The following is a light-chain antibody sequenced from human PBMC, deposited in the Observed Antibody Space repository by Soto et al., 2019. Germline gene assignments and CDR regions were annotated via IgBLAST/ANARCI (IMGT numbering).Light chain of an antibody. J-gene: IGKJ2*02. CDR3: QQRSDWPRT. CDR2: DAS. V-gene: IGKV3-11*01. CDR1: QSVNSF. Sequence: EIVLTQSPASLSLSPGERATLSCRASQSVNSFLVWYQQKPGQAPRLLIYDASNRATGIPARFSGSVSGTDFTLTISSIEPEDFATYYCQQRSDWPRTFGQGTKLEIK.